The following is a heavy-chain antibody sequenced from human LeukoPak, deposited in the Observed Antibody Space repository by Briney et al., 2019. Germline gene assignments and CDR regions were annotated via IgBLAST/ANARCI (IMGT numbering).Heavy chain of an antibody. Sequence: SETLSLTCPGSGGSLSSSSYYWGWLRQPPGKGLEWIGRIYYSGSTYYNPSLKSRVTISVDTSKNQFSLKLNSVTAADTAVFFKQKTAYDILTGYYYIDYWGQGTLVTVSS. CDR1: GGSLSSSSYY. J-gene: IGHJ4*02. CDR3: QKTAYDILTGYYYIDY. D-gene: IGHD3-9*01. V-gene: IGHV4-39*01. CDR2: IYYSGST.